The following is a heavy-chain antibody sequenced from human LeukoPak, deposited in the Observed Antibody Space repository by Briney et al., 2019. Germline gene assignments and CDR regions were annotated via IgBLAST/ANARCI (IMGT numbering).Heavy chain of an antibody. CDR3: ARAEGLPDY. CDR2: IWYDGSHK. D-gene: IGHD3-16*01. Sequence: GGSLRLSCAASGFTFSSYGMHWVRQAPGKGLEWVAVIWYDGSHKCYADSVKGRFTISRDNSRNTLYLQMNSLRAEDTAVYSCARAEGLPDYWGQGDLVTVSS. V-gene: IGHV3-33*01. J-gene: IGHJ4*02. CDR1: GFTFSSYG.